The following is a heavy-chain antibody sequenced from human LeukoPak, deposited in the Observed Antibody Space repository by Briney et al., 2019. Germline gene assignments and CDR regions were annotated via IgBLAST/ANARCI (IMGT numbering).Heavy chain of an antibody. CDR2: ISWNSGSI. CDR1: GFTFDDYA. CDR3: AKVRDGYKNALYFDY. J-gene: IGHJ4*02. V-gene: IGHV3-9*01. Sequence: GGSLRLSCAASGFTFDDYAMHWVRQAPGKGLEWVSGISWNSGSIGYADSVKGRFTISRDNAKNSLYLQMNSLRVEDTAVYYCAKVRDGYKNALYFDYWGQGTLVTVSS. D-gene: IGHD5-24*01.